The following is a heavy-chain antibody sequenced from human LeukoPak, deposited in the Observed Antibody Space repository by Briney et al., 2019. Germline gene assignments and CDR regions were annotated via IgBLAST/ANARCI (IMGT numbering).Heavy chain of an antibody. CDR1: GGSVSSGSYY. CDR3: ARGTGY. V-gene: IGHV4-61*01. J-gene: IGHJ4*02. CDR2: IYYSGGT. Sequence: SSETLSLTCTVSGGSVSSGSYYWSWIRQPPGKGLEWIGYIYYSGGTNYNPSLKNRVTISVDTSKNQFSLKLSSAAAADTAVYYCARGTGYWGQGTLVTVSS.